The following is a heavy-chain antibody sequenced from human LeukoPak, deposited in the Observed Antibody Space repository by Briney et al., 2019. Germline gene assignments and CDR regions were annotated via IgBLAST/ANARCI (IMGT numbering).Heavy chain of an antibody. CDR3: ARDLTGDLYTFFDY. V-gene: IGHV1-2*02. J-gene: IGHJ4*02. CDR1: GYTFTGYH. Sequence: ASVKVSCKTTGYTFTGYHLHCVRQAPGQGLEWMAWIQSDSGDTNYAQKFQGRVTVTRDKFTRTSYIEVDRLSSDDTAVYYCARDLTGDLYTFFDYWGQGTLGTVSS. CDR2: IQSDSGDT. D-gene: IGHD3-16*02.